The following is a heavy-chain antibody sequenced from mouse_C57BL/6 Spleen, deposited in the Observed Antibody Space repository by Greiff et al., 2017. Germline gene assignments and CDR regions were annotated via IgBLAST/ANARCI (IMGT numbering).Heavy chain of an antibody. J-gene: IGHJ2*01. CDR3: TRGGGDGYYD. CDR1: GFTFSSYA. D-gene: IGHD2-3*01. CDR2: ISSGGDYI. Sequence: EVKLVESGEGLVKPGGSLKLSCAASGFTFSSYAMSWVRQTPEKRLGWVAYISSGGDYIYYADTVKGRFTISRDNARNTLYLQMSSLKSEDTAMYYCTRGGGDGYYDWGQGTTLTVSS. V-gene: IGHV5-9-1*02.